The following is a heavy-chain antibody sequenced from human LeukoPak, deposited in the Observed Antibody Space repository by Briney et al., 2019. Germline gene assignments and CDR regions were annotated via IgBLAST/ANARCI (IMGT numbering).Heavy chain of an antibody. CDR2: VYYTGST. J-gene: IGHJ4*02. D-gene: IGHD2-15*01. V-gene: IGHV4-39*02. Sequence: SETLSLTCTVSGGSISSSSYYWTWIRRPPGKGLEWIGSVYYTGSTYYNPSLKSRVTISVDTSNKYFSLKLSSVTAADTAVYYCARTVVAATPSLDYWGQGTLVTVSS. CDR1: GGSISSSSYY. CDR3: ARTVVAATPSLDY.